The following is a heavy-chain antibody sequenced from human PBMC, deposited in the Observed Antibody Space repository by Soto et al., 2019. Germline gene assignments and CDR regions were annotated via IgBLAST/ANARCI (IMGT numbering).Heavy chain of an antibody. CDR2: MHRNGNST. CDR1: GFSLDEYG. CDR3: ARDHRWGYEYGDYGDS. D-gene: IGHD4-17*01. V-gene: IGHV3-20*04. J-gene: IGHJ5*01. Sequence: EVQLVESGGGVVRSGGSLRLACVVSGFSLDEYGMSWVRQAPGKGPEWVSGMHRNGNSTGYADSVKGRFTISRDDAKNSLYLQMNSLRAEDTAFYYCARDHRWGYEYGDYGDSWGHGTLVTVSS.